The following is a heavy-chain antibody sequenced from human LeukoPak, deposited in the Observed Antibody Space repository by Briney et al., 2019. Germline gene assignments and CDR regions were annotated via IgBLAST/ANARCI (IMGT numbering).Heavy chain of an antibody. Sequence: PSETLSLTCTVSGGSISSGNYYWGWIRQPPGKGLEWIGSIYYDGSTYYNPSLKSRVTISRDTSKNQFSLKVNSVTAADTAVYYCARGGSGFQNNWFDPWGQGTLVTVSS. CDR2: IYYDGST. CDR3: ARGGSGFQNNWFDP. J-gene: IGHJ5*02. V-gene: IGHV4-39*07. CDR1: GGSISSGNYY. D-gene: IGHD3-10*01.